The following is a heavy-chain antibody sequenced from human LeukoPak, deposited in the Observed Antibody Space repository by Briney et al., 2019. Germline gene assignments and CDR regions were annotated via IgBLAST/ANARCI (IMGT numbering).Heavy chain of an antibody. J-gene: IGHJ5*02. CDR1: GGSFSGYY. CDR3: ARVGGNL. D-gene: IGHD4-23*01. V-gene: IGHV4-34*01. Sequence: SETLSLTCAVYGGSFSGYYWSWIRQPPGKGLEWIGEINHSGSTNYNPSLKSRVTISVDTSKNQFSLKLSSVIAADTAVYYCARVGGNLWGQGTLVTVSS. CDR2: INHSGST.